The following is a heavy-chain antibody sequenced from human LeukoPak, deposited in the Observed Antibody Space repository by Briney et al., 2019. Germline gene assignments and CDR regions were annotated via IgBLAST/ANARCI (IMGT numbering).Heavy chain of an antibody. CDR1: GFTFSRYV. J-gene: IGHJ4*02. Sequence: GRSLRLSCAASGFTFSRYVMHWVRQAPGKGLEWVAVIAYDGSNKYYADSVKGRFTISRDTSKNTLYLQMNSLRPADTAVYYCAREAWGFDNWGQGTLVTVSS. CDR3: AREAWGFDN. V-gene: IGHV3-30-3*01. D-gene: IGHD7-27*01. CDR2: IAYDGSNK.